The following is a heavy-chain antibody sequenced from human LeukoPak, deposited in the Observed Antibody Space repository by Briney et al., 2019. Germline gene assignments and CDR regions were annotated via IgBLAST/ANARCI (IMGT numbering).Heavy chain of an antibody. CDR1: GGSISSYY. CDR2: IYTSGST. D-gene: IGHD2-2*02. V-gene: IGHV4-4*07. CDR3: ARQKPCSSTSCYNTYNWFDP. Sequence: SETLSLTCTVSGGSISSYYWSWIRQPAGKGLEWIGRIYTSGSTNYNPSLKSRVTMSVDTSKNQFSLKLSSVTAADTAVYYCARQKPCSSTSCYNTYNWFDPWGQGTLVTVSS. J-gene: IGHJ5*02.